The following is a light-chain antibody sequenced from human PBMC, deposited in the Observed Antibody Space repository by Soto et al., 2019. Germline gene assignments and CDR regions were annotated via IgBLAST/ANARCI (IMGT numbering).Light chain of an antibody. V-gene: IGLV2-14*01. Sequence: QSALTQPASVSGSPAQSITISCTGTSSDVGAYNYVSWYQQYPGKAPKLMIFDVSNRPSGISHRFSGSKSGDTASLTISGLHAEDEADYYCTSWTSSNSSVFGTRTQLTVL. CDR3: TSWTSSNSSV. CDR2: DVS. J-gene: IGLJ1*01. CDR1: SSDVGAYNY.